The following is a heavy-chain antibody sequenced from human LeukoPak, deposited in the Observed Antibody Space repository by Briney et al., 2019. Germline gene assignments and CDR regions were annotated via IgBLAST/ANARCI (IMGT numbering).Heavy chain of an antibody. J-gene: IGHJ6*03. V-gene: IGHV1-18*01. CDR1: GYTFTSYG. CDR2: ISAYNGNT. CDR3: ARNTYYDFWSGYFNYYYMDV. D-gene: IGHD3-3*01. Sequence: ASVKVSCKASGYTFTSYGISWVRQAPGQGLEWMGWISAYNGNTNYAQKLQGRVTMTTDTSTSTAYMELRSLRSDDTAVYYCARNTYYDFWSGYFNYYYMDVWGKGTTVTVSS.